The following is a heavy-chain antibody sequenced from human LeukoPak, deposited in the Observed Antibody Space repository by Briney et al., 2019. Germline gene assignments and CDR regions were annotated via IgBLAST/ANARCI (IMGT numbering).Heavy chain of an antibody. Sequence: GGSLRLSCTASGFTFGDYAMSWFRQAPGKGLEWVGFIRSKAYGGTTEYAASVKGRFTISRDDSKSIAYLKMNSLKTEDTAVYYCTRGVHYGDYPYYFDYWGQGTLVTVSS. CDR2: IRSKAYGGTT. CDR1: GFTFGDYA. D-gene: IGHD4-17*01. J-gene: IGHJ4*02. V-gene: IGHV3-49*03. CDR3: TRGVHYGDYPYYFDY.